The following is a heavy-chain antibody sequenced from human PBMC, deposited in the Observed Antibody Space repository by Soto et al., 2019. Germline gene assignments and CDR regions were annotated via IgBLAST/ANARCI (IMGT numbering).Heavy chain of an antibody. J-gene: IGHJ1*01. V-gene: IGHV1-18*04. CDR2: ISAYNGNT. D-gene: IGHD3-3*01. Sequence: GASVKVSCKAPGYTFTSYGISWVRQAPGQGLEWMGWISAYNGNTNYAQKLQGRVTMTTDTSTSTAYMELRSLRSDDTAVYYCARDFGPDAPEYFQHWGQGTLVTVSS. CDR3: ARDFGPDAPEYFQH. CDR1: GYTFTSYG.